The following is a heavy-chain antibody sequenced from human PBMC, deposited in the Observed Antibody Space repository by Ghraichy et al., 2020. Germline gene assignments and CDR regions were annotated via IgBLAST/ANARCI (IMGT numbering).Heavy chain of an antibody. Sequence: GGSLRLSCAXXGXXFSNNAMQWVRQPPGKGLEXVAAIWYDGTTKYYVESVRGRFSISRDNSRKTLSLQMNNLRVDDTAVYYCWRSPRAWLGNSLSTAIDYWGQGVLVSVSS. V-gene: IGHV3-33*01. D-gene: IGHD5-18*01. CDR1: GXXFSNNA. J-gene: IGHJ4*02. CDR2: IWYDGTTK. CDR3: WRSPRAWLGNSLSTAIDY.